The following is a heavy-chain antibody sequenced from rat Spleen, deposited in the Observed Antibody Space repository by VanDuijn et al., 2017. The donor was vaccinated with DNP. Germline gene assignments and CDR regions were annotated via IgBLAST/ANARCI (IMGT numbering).Heavy chain of an antibody. CDR2: ISSGGST. D-gene: IGHD4-3*01. CDR3: TRDWIRSPFAD. V-gene: IGHV2S12*01. Sequence: QVQLKESGPGLVQPSQTLSLTCAVSGFSLISYGVSWVRQPPGKGLEWIAGISSGGSTFYNSVFKSRLSISRDTSKSQGFLKMKRRQTEDTAADVCTRDWIRSPFADWGQGTLVTVSS. CDR1: GFSLISYG. J-gene: IGHJ3*01.